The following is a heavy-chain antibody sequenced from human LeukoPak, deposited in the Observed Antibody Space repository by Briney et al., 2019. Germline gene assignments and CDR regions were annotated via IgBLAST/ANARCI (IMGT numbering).Heavy chain of an antibody. J-gene: IGHJ5*02. CDR3: ARAYYDSSGYYYQGVWFDP. D-gene: IGHD3-22*01. Sequence: SETLSLTCTVSGGSISNYYWSWIRQPPGKGLEWIAYIYYSGSTNYNPSLKSRVTISVDTSKNQFSLKLSSVTAADTAVYYCARAYYDSSGYYYQGVWFDPWGQGTLVTVSS. CDR2: IYYSGST. CDR1: GGSISNYY. V-gene: IGHV4-59*01.